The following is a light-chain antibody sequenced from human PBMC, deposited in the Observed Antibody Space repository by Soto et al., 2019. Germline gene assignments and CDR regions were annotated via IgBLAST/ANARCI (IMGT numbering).Light chain of an antibody. Sequence: QSALTQPPSASGSPGQSVTISCTGTSSDVGGYNYVSWYQQHPGKAPKLMIYEVNKRPSGVPDRFSASKSGNTASLTVSGRQAEDEADYYCNSSTSSDHAVVFGGGTKVTVL. CDR3: NSSTSSDHAVV. CDR1: SSDVGGYNY. J-gene: IGLJ3*02. CDR2: EVN. V-gene: IGLV2-8*01.